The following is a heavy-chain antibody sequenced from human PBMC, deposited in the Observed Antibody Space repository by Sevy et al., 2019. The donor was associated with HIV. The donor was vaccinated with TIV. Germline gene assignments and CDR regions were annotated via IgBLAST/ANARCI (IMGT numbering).Heavy chain of an antibody. D-gene: IGHD3-3*01. CDR3: ARHVGRGYDFWSGYPYYYYYGMDV. Sequence: GGSLRLSCAASGFTFSSYWMSWVRQAPGKGLEWVANIKQDGSEKYYVDSVKGRFTISRDNAKNSLYLQMNSLRAEDTDVYYCARHVGRGYDFWSGYPYYYYYGMDVWGQGTTVTVSS. J-gene: IGHJ6*02. CDR1: GFTFSSYW. CDR2: IKQDGSEK. V-gene: IGHV3-7*01.